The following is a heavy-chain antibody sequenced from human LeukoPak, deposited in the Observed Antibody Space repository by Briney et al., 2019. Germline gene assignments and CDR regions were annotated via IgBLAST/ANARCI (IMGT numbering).Heavy chain of an antibody. D-gene: IGHD3-22*01. CDR2: IWYDGSNK. V-gene: IGHV3-33*06. Sequence: GGSLRLSCAASGFTFSSYGMHWVRQAPGKGLEWVAVIWYDGSNKYYADSVKGRFTISRDNSKNTLYLQMNSLRAEDTAVYYCAKDTSNYYDSSGYTSSFDYWGQGTLVTVSS. CDR3: AKDTSNYYDSSGYTSSFDY. J-gene: IGHJ4*02. CDR1: GFTFSSYG.